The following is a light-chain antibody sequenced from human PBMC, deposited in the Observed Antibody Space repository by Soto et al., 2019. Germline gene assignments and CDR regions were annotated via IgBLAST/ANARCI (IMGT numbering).Light chain of an antibody. CDR3: QQYGSSPPGT. J-gene: IGKJ5*01. V-gene: IGKV3-20*01. CDR2: DAS. CDR1: HSVSTS. Sequence: EILLTQSPATLSLSPGERASLSCRASHSVSTSLAWYQQKPGQAPRLLIYDASNRATGVPARFSGSGSGTDFTLTISRLEPEDFAVYYCQQYGSSPPGTFGQGTRLEIK.